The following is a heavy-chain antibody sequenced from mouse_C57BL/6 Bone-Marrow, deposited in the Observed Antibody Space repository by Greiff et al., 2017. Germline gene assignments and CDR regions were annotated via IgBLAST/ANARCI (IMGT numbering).Heavy chain of an antibody. Sequence: VQLQESGPELVKPGASVKISCKASGYAFSRSWMNWVKQRPGKGLEWIGRIYPGDGDTNYNGKFKGKATLTADKSSSTAYMQLSSLTSEDSAVYFCARDWDVGRFAYWGQGTLVTVSA. CDR1: GYAFSRSW. CDR3: ARDWDVGRFAY. D-gene: IGHD4-1*01. CDR2: IYPGDGDT. V-gene: IGHV1-82*01. J-gene: IGHJ3*01.